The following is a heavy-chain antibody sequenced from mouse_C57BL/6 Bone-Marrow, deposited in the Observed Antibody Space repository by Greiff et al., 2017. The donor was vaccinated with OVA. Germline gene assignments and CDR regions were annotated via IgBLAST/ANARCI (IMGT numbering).Heavy chain of an antibody. CDR3: ASRGIFITTVVLYYLDD. Sequence: QVQLQQPGAELVKPGASVKMSCKASGYTFTSYWITWVKQRPGQGLEWIGDIYPGSGSTNYNEKFKSKATLTVDTSSSTAYMQLSSLTSEDSAVYYCASRGIFITTVVLYYLDDWGQGTTLTVSS. CDR1: GYTFTSYW. CDR2: IYPGSGST. V-gene: IGHV1-55*01. J-gene: IGHJ2*01. D-gene: IGHD1-1*01.